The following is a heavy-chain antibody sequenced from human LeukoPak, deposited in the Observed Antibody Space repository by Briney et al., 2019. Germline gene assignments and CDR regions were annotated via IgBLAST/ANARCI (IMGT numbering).Heavy chain of an antibody. J-gene: IGHJ5*02. CDR1: GLTFNNYA. CDR3: ARDRNYYDSSGYYPNWFDP. D-gene: IGHD3-22*01. CDR2: ISSSSSYI. Sequence: NSGGSLRLSCAVSGLTFNNYAMSWVRQAPGKGLEWVSSISSSSSYIYYADSVKGRFTISRDNAKNSLYLQMNSLRAEDTAVYYCARDRNYYDSSGYYPNWFDPWGQGTLVTVSS. V-gene: IGHV3-21*01.